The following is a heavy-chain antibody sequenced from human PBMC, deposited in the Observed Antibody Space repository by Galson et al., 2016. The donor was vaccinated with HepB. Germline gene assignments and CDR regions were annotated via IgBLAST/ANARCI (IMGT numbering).Heavy chain of an antibody. Sequence: QSGAEVKKPGESLRISCKGSGYSFTNYWITWVRQMPGKGLEWMGKIDTGASSVYYSPPFQGHVTISLDKSISIAYLQWGTLEASDTAIYYCARHALGQSGWHCFDLWGQGTLVTVSS. J-gene: IGHJ4*02. CDR2: IDTGASSV. D-gene: IGHD6-19*01. CDR3: ARHALGQSGWHCFDL. V-gene: IGHV5-10-1*01. CDR1: GYSFTNYW.